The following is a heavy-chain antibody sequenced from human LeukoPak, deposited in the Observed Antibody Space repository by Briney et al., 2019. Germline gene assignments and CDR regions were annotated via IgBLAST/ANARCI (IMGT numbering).Heavy chain of an antibody. CDR3: AVVVVAANAFDY. CDR1: GYTFTGCY. J-gene: IGHJ4*02. Sequence: GASVKVSCKASGYTFTGCYIHWVRQAPGQGLEWMGRINPNSGGTNYAQKFQGSVTMTRDTSISTAYMELSRLRSDDTAVYYCAVVVVAANAFDYWGQGTLVTVSS. D-gene: IGHD2-15*01. CDR2: INPNSGGT. V-gene: IGHV1-2*06.